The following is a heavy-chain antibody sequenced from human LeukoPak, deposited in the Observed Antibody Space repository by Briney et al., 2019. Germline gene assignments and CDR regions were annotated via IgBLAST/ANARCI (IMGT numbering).Heavy chain of an antibody. CDR2: INHSGST. Sequence: PSETLSLTCAVYGGSFSGYYWSWIRQPPGKGLEWIGEINHSGSTNYNPSLKSRVTISVDTSKNQFSLKLSSVTAADTAVYYCATMTTVTTAGFDYWGQGTLVTVSS. V-gene: IGHV4-34*01. CDR3: ATMTTVTTAGFDY. J-gene: IGHJ4*02. CDR1: GGSFSGYY. D-gene: IGHD4-17*01.